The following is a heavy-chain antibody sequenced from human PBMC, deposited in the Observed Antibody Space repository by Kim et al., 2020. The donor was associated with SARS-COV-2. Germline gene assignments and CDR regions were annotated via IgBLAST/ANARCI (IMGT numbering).Heavy chain of an antibody. CDR1: GFTFSSYG. J-gene: IGHJ4*01. V-gene: IGHV3-30*03. Sequence: GGSLRLSCVASGFTFSSYGMHWVRKAPGKGLEWVAVISYSGSEKYYADSAKGRFTISRDKSKNTLYLQMNTLSAEDTAAYFCARASFDYIGPWGNHFDD. CDR2: ISYSGSEK. D-gene: IGHD1-26*01. CDR3: ARASFDYIGPWGNHFDD.